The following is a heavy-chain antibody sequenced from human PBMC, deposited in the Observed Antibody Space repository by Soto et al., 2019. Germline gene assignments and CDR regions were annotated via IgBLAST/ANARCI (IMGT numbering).Heavy chain of an antibody. CDR3: ARVRIPSGIFRSFDS. Sequence: GESLKISCEASGYRFTSYWIAWVRQMPGKGLEWMGIVYVDDSDTKYSPSFEGQVTISADKSINSAYLQWTSLRASDTAMYSCARVRIPSGIFRSFDSWGQGTQVTSPQ. V-gene: IGHV5-51*01. CDR2: VYVDDSDT. D-gene: IGHD3-3*02. J-gene: IGHJ4*02. CDR1: GYRFTSYW.